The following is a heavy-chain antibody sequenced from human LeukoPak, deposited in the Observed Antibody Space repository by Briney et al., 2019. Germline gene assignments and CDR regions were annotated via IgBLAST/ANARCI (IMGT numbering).Heavy chain of an antibody. Sequence: GGSLRLSCAASGFTVSSNFMSWVRQAPGKGLEWVTVIYSDGTTYFADSVKGRFTISRDNSKNTLYLHMNSLRIEDTAVYYCARDYPSFDYWGQGTLVTVSS. CDR1: GFTVSSNF. V-gene: IGHV3-53*01. CDR2: IYSDGTT. J-gene: IGHJ4*02. CDR3: ARDYPSFDY.